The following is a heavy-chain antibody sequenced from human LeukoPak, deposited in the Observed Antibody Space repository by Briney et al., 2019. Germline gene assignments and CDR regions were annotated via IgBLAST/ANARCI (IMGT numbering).Heavy chain of an antibody. CDR2: INPNSGGT. J-gene: IGHJ4*02. CDR3: ARGIAVAGTLTDFDY. Sequence: GASAKVSCKASGYTFTGYYMHWVRQAPGQGLEWMGWINPNSGGTNYAQKFQGRVTMTRDTSISTAYMELSRLRSDDTAVYYCARGIAVAGTLTDFDYWGQGTLVTVSS. V-gene: IGHV1-2*02. CDR1: GYTFTGYY. D-gene: IGHD6-19*01.